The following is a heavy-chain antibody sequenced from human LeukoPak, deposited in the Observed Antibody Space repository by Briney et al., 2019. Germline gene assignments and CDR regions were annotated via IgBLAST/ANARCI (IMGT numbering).Heavy chain of an antibody. J-gene: IGHJ2*01. CDR1: GYTFTSYG. D-gene: IGHD5-18*01. Sequence: ASVKVSCKASGYTFTSYGISWVRQAPGQGLEWMGWISAYNGNTNYAQKLQGRVTMTTDTSTSTAYIELRSLRSDDTAVYYCARDRFTAMDWYFDLWGRGTLVTVSS. CDR3: ARDRFTAMDWYFDL. V-gene: IGHV1-18*01. CDR2: ISAYNGNT.